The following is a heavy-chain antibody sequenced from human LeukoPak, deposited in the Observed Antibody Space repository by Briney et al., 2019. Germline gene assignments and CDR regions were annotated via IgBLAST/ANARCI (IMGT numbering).Heavy chain of an antibody. Sequence: GGSLRLSCAASGFTFSSYAMSWVRQAPGKGLEWVSAISGSGGSTYYADSVKGRFTISRDNSKNTLYLQMNSLRAEDTAVYYCARALGSCSSTSCPDWYYYGMDVWGQGTTVTVSS. CDR2: ISGSGGST. V-gene: IGHV3-23*01. CDR3: ARALGSCSSTSCPDWYYYGMDV. CDR1: GFTFSSYA. J-gene: IGHJ6*02. D-gene: IGHD2-2*01.